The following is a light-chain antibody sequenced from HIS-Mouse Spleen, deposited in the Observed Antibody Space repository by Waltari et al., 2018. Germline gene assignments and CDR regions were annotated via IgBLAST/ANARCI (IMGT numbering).Light chain of an antibody. CDR2: DAS. CDR3: QQYGSSPPVT. Sequence: DIQMTQSPSSLSASVGDRVTITCQASQDISNYLNWYQQKPGKAPKLLIYDASNLETGVPSRFSGSGSGTDFTLTISRLEPEDFAVYYCQQYGSSPPVTFGGGTKVEIK. J-gene: IGKJ4*01. CDR1: QDISNY. V-gene: IGKV1-33*01.